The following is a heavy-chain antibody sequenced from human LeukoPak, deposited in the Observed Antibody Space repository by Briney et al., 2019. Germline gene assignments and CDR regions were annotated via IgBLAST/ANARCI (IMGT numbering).Heavy chain of an antibody. CDR1: GFTFSTNA. CDR2: ISGSGAST. J-gene: IGHJ4*02. D-gene: IGHD1-26*01. Sequence: GGSLRLSCLTSGFTFSTNAMSWVRQAPGKGLEWISGISGSGASTYYADSVTGRFTISRDNSRNTLYLQMNSLGGDDTAVYYCAKDVGKWESLHFFDYWGQGTLVTVSS. CDR3: AKDVGKWESLHFFDY. V-gene: IGHV3-23*01.